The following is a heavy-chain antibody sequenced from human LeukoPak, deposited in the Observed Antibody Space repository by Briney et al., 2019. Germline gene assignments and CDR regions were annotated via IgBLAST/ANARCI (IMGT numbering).Heavy chain of an antibody. V-gene: IGHV1-46*01. J-gene: IGHJ4*02. CDR1: GYTFTSYY. Sequence: GASVKVSCKASGYTFTSYYMHWVRQAPGQGLEWMGIINPSGGSTSYAQKFQGRVTMTRDMSTSTVYMELSSLRSEDTAVYYCARDFRDSSGYSYPFDYWGQGTLVTVSS. CDR2: INPSGGST. CDR3: ARDFRDSSGYSYPFDY. D-gene: IGHD3-22*01.